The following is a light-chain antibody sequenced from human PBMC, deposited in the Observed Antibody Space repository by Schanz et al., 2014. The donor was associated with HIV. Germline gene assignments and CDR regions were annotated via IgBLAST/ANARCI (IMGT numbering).Light chain of an antibody. J-gene: IGKJ1*01. CDR2: GAS. Sequence: EIVLTKSPGTLSLSPGERATLSCRASQSLSASFLAWYQQKPGQAPRLLIYGASSRASGIPDRFSGSGSGTDFTLSISRLEPEDFAVYYCQHYVKSPQTFGQGTKVEIK. CDR3: QHYVKSPQT. CDR1: QSLSASF. V-gene: IGKV3-20*01.